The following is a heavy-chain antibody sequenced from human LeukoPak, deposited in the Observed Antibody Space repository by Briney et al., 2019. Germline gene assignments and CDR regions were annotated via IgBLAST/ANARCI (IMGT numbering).Heavy chain of an antibody. CDR1: GGSISISNYL. J-gene: IGHJ4*02. Sequence: SETLSLTCTVSGGSISISNYLWGWIRQPPGKGLDWTGSIHYSGSTYYNPSLKSRVTTSVDTSKNQFSLKLISVTAADTAVYYCARYLNMATTFYFDQWGQGTLVTVSS. D-gene: IGHD5-24*01. V-gene: IGHV4-39*01. CDR2: IHYSGST. CDR3: ARYLNMATTFYFDQ.